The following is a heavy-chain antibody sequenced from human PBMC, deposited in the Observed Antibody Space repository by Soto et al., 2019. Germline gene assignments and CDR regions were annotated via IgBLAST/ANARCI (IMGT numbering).Heavy chain of an antibody. D-gene: IGHD2-2*01. Sequence: GGSLRLSCGASGFTFSSYWMHWVRQAPGKGLVWVSRINSDGSSTTYADSVKGRFTISRDNARNTLYLQMNSLRAEDTAVYYCARTCSSTSCPFHYWGQGTLVTVSS. CDR2: INSDGSST. CDR1: GFTFSSYW. J-gene: IGHJ4*02. CDR3: ARTCSSTSCPFHY. V-gene: IGHV3-74*01.